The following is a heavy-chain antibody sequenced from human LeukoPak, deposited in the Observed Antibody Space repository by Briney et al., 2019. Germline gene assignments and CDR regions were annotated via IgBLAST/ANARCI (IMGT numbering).Heavy chain of an antibody. Sequence: GGSLRPSCAASGFTFSSYSMNWVRQAPGKGLEWVSSISSSSSYIYYADSVKGRFTISRDNAKNSLYLQMNSLRAEDTAVYYCASWITMVRGVIRGMDVWGQGTTVTVSS. CDR1: GFTFSSYS. CDR3: ASWITMVRGVIRGMDV. D-gene: IGHD3-10*01. V-gene: IGHV3-21*01. J-gene: IGHJ6*02. CDR2: ISSSSSYI.